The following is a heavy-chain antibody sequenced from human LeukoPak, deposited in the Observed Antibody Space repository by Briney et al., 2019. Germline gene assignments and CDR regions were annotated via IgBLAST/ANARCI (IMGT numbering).Heavy chain of an antibody. Sequence: GGSLRLSCAASGFTFGTYTMSWVRQAPGKGLVWVSRINSDGTTTTYADSVKGRFTISRDNAKNTLYLQMNSLRAEDTAVYYCATSLHYGALFDPWGQGTLVTVSS. CDR3: ATSLHYGALFDP. CDR1: GFTFGTYT. V-gene: IGHV3-74*03. J-gene: IGHJ5*02. CDR2: INSDGTTT. D-gene: IGHD4-17*01.